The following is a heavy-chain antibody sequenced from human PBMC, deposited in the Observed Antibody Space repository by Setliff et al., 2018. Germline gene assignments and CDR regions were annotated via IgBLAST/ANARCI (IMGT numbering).Heavy chain of an antibody. J-gene: IGHJ6*03. CDR2: ISSNGRT. CDR1: GGSVTSYY. V-gene: IGHV4-4*07. Sequence: ETLSLTCTVSGGSVTSYYWSWIRQAAGKGLEWVGRISSNGRTNYNPSLEGRVSMSVDTSKNQISLHLTSMTTADTALYYCTRGRQNYYYMDVWGKGTTVTVSS. CDR3: TRGRQNYYYMDV.